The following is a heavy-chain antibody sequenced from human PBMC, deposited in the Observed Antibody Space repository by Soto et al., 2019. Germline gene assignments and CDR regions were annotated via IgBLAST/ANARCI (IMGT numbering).Heavy chain of an antibody. CDR3: ARGGGSSSSTIPTDV. V-gene: IGHV3-13*01. Sequence: GGSLRLSCAASGFTFSSYDMHWVRQATGKGLEWVSAIGTAGDTYYPGSVKGRFTISRENAKNSLYLQMNSLRAGDTAVYYCARGGGSSSSTIPTDVWGKGTTVTVSS. D-gene: IGHD6-13*01. J-gene: IGHJ6*04. CDR1: GFTFSSYD. CDR2: IGTAGDT.